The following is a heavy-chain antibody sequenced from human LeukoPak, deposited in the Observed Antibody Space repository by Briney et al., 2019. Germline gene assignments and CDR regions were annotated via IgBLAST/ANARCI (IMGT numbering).Heavy chain of an antibody. CDR2: IYTSDNT. V-gene: IGHV4-38-2*02. CDR3: AKGTDAYKVGNY. J-gene: IGHJ4*02. D-gene: IGHD5-24*01. CDR1: GDSISTDYC. Sequence: SETLSLTCTVSGDSISTDYCWTWIRQPPGKVPEWIGTIYTSDNTYYTPSLASRVTISMDTSKNQFSLKMTSVTAADTAVYYCAKGTDAYKVGNYWGQGALVTVSS.